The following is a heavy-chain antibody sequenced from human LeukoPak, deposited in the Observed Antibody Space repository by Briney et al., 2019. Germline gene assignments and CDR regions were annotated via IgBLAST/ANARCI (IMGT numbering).Heavy chain of an antibody. D-gene: IGHD3-22*01. CDR2: ISAYNGNT. J-gene: IGHJ4*02. Sequence: ASVKVSCKASGYTFTSYYMHWVRQAPGQGLEWMGWISAYNGNTNYAQKLQGRVTMTTDTSTSTAYMELRSLRSDDTAVYYCARARIPYSSGYSGFDYWGQGTLVTVSS. V-gene: IGHV1-18*04. CDR3: ARARIPYSSGYSGFDY. CDR1: GYTFTSYY.